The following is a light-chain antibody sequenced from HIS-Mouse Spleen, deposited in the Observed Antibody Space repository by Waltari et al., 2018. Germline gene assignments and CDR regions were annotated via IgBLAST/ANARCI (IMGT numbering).Light chain of an antibody. CDR1: QSVSSY. V-gene: IGKV3-11*01. CDR3: QQRSNWPPLT. CDR2: DAS. J-gene: IGKJ4*01. Sequence: ELVLTPSPPTLPLSQGERATLTCRASQSVSSYLAWYQQKPGQAPRLLIYDASNSATGIPARFSGSGSGTDFTLTISSLEPEDFAVYYCQQRSNWPPLTFGGGTKVEIK.